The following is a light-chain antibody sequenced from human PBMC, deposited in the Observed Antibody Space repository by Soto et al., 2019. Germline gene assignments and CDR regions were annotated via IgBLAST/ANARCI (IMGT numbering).Light chain of an antibody. CDR3: QQSYGRPLT. V-gene: IGKV1-39*01. CDR2: GAS. J-gene: IGKJ4*01. Sequence: IQMTQSPPSLSASMGDIVAITCRASQTVASSLAWYQQKPGTAPKLLIYGASNLQGGVPSRFSGSGSGTDFTLTISSLQPEDFATYYCQQSYGRPLTFGGGTKVDIK. CDR1: QTVASS.